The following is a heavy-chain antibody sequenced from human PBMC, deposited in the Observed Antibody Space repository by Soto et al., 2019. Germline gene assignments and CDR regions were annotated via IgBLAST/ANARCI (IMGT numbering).Heavy chain of an antibody. D-gene: IGHD3-16*02. Sequence: SETLSLTCTVSGGSISTYYWNWIRQSPGKGLEWIGYIYSSGSTHYNPSLQNRVTISIDTSKNQVSLKVNSATAADTAVYYCARFHPHSYRGYFFDYWGRGTSVIVSS. CDR2: IYSSGST. V-gene: IGHV4-59*01. CDR1: GGSISTYY. CDR3: ARFHPHSYRGYFFDY. J-gene: IGHJ4*02.